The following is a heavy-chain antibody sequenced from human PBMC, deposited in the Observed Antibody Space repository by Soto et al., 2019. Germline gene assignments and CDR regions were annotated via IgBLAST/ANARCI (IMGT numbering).Heavy chain of an antibody. V-gene: IGHV1-69*06. Sequence: QAQLEQSGAEVKKPGSSVKVSCKASGDTFSSYAISWVRQAPGHGLEWMGGIIPFFGSAKYAQKYQGRVTITADKSTSTAYMELTSLRSEDTAVYFCATGAPYCTNTSCYTGYSGMNVWGQGTTVTVSS. CDR2: IIPFFGSA. CDR3: ATGAPYCTNTSCYTGYSGMNV. CDR1: GDTFSSYA. D-gene: IGHD2-2*01. J-gene: IGHJ6*02.